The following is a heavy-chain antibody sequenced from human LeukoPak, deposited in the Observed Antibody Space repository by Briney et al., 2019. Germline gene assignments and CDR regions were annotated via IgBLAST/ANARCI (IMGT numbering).Heavy chain of an antibody. J-gene: IGHJ6*03. CDR2: IKQDVGEI. D-gene: IGHD3-3*01. CDR1: VFTFSNYR. CDR3: ARDGVVDFWISYGTYNYYYHMDV. V-gene: IGHV3-7*01. Sequence: PGGSLRLSCAASVFTFSNYRITWVRQAPGEGLEWVAHIKQDVGEIYYGDCVKGRFTIARDNAKNSLYLQMNNLRVEDTAVYYCARDGVVDFWISYGTYNYYYHMDVWGKGTTVTVSS.